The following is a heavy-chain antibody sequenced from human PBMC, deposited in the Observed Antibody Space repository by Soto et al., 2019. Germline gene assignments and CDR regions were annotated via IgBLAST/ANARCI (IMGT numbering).Heavy chain of an antibody. CDR3: AREGSSSTGYYYYYYGMDV. CDR1: GFTFSIYW. J-gene: IGHJ6*02. V-gene: IGHV3-74*01. Sequence: GGSLRLSCAASGFTFSIYWMHWVRQAPGKGLVWVSRINSDGSSTSYADSVKGRFTISRDNAKNTLYLQMNSLRAEDTAVYYCAREGSSSTGYYYYYYGMDVWGQGTTVTVSS. D-gene: IGHD2-2*01. CDR2: INSDGSST.